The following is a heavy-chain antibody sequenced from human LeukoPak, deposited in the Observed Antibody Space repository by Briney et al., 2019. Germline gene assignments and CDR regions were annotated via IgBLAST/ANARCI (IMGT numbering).Heavy chain of an antibody. D-gene: IGHD3-22*01. CDR2: TYYRSKWYT. CDR1: GDSVSSNSAA. Sequence: SQTLSLTCAISGDSVSSNSAAWNWIRQSPSRGLEWLGRTYYRSKWYTDYAVSVKSRVTINPDTPRNQFSLQLNSVTPEDTAMYYCARGTSNTGYYYVFPDWGQGTLVTVSS. J-gene: IGHJ4*02. V-gene: IGHV6-1*01. CDR3: ARGTSNTGYYYVFPD.